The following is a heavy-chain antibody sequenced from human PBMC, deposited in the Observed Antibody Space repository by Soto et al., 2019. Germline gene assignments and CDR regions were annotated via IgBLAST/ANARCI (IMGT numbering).Heavy chain of an antibody. D-gene: IGHD1-26*01. V-gene: IGHV4-28*01. Sequence: QVQLQESGPGLVKPSDTLSLTCAVSGYSISSSNWWGWIRQPPGKGLEWIGYIYYSGTTYYNPSLKRRFTVSIXTSKNQFSLKLTSVTAVDTAVYYCARREIQGPIDYWGQGTLVTVSS. CDR2: IYYSGTT. CDR3: ARREIQGPIDY. CDR1: GYSISSSNW. J-gene: IGHJ4*02.